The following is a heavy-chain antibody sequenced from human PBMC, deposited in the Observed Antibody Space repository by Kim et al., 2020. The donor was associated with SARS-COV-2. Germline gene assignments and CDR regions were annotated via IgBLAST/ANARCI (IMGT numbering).Heavy chain of an antibody. J-gene: IGHJ3*01. D-gene: IGHD2-15*01. CDR2: ISGTGTIT. CDR1: GFTLSLYS. Sequence: GGSLRLSCATSGFTLSLYSMNWVRQSPGKGLEWVSHISGTGTITKHADSVRGRFTISRDNAKNSLFLQMNGLRAEDTAVYYCVRVNYWAVDFWGQGTMVTVSS. V-gene: IGHV3-48*04. CDR3: VRVNYWAVDF.